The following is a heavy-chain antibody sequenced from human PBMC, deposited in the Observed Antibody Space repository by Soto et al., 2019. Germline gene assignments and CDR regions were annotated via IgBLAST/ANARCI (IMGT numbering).Heavy chain of an antibody. J-gene: IGHJ6*02. D-gene: IGHD5-12*01. CDR2: IYYSGST. CDR3: ARFATTRETYYYYGMDV. CDR1: GGSISSSSYY. V-gene: IGHV4-39*01. Sequence: QLQLQESGPGLVKPSETLSLTCTVSGGSISSSSYYWGWIRQPPGKGLEWIGSIYYSGSTYYNPSLKSRVTISVDTSKNQFSLKLSSVTAADTAVYYCARFATTRETYYYYGMDVWGQGTTVTVSS.